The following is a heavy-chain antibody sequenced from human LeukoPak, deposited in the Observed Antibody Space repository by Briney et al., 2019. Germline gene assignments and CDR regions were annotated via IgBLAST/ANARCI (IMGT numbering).Heavy chain of an antibody. Sequence: GGSLKISCKGSGYSFTSYWIGWVRQMPGKGLERMGIIYPGDSDTRYSPSFQGQVTISADKSISTAYLQWSSLKASDTAMYYCGVYDYVWGSFDYWGQGTLVTVSS. CDR1: GYSFTSYW. CDR2: IYPGDSDT. J-gene: IGHJ4*02. V-gene: IGHV5-51*01. D-gene: IGHD3-16*01. CDR3: GVYDYVWGSFDY.